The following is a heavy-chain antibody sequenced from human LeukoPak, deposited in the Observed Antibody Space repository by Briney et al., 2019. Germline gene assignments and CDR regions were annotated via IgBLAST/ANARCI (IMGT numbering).Heavy chain of an antibody. Sequence: GGSLRLSCAASGFTFSSYWMHWVRQAPEKGLVWVSRIKSDGSTTNYADPVKGRFTISRDNAKNTLYLQMNGLRAEDTAVYYCARDPSAWSGYYDYWGQGTPVTVSS. D-gene: IGHD3-3*01. CDR2: IKSDGSTT. J-gene: IGHJ4*02. CDR3: ARDPSAWSGYYDY. V-gene: IGHV3-74*01. CDR1: GFTFSSYW.